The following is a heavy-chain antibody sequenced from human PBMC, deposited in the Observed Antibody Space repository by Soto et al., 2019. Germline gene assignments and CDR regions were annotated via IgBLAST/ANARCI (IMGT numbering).Heavy chain of an antibody. CDR2: ISGSGGST. V-gene: IGHV3-23*01. Sequence: GGSLRLSCAASGFTFSSYAMSWVRQAPGKGLEWVSAISGSGGSTYYADSVKGRFTISRDNSKNTLYLQMNSLRAEDTAVYYCAKGTSTPPSYVLLWFGELLYYVYWGQGTLVTVSS. CDR3: AKGTSTPPSYVLLWFGELLYYVY. J-gene: IGHJ4*02. CDR1: GFTFSSYA. D-gene: IGHD3-10*01.